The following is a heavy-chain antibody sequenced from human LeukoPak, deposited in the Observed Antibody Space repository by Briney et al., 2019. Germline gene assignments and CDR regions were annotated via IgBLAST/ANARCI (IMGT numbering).Heavy chain of an antibody. CDR2: IKDGGTTT. D-gene: IGHD6-19*01. J-gene: IGHJ6*03. CDR3: ARVDSSDWNAYFYYLDV. Sequence: GGSLRLSCAASGFTFSSYWIHWVRQVPGKGLVWVSRIKDGGTTTDYADSVKGRFTISRDNSKNTLYLQMNSLRAEDTAVYYCARVDSSDWNAYFYYLDVWGKGTTVTVSS. V-gene: IGHV3-74*01. CDR1: GFTFSSYW.